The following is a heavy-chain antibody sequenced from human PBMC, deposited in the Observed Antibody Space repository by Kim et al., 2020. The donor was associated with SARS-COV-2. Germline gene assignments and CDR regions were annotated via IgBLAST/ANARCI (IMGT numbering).Heavy chain of an antibody. D-gene: IGHD3-22*01. CDR3: ARGHAYYDSSGYHYGMDV. J-gene: IGHJ6*02. Sequence: KGRFTISRDNAKNTLYLQMNSLRAEDTAVYYCARGHAYYDSSGYHYGMDVWGQGTTVTVSS. V-gene: IGHV3-74*01.